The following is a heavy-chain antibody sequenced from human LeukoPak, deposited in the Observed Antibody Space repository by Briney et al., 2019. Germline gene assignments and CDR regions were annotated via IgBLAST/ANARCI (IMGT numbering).Heavy chain of an antibody. CDR2: IYPGDSDT. CDR3: ARLHGSGSYYNFRHFDY. V-gene: IGHV5-51*01. J-gene: IGHJ4*02. D-gene: IGHD3-10*01. CDR1: GYSFTSYW. Sequence: GESLKISCKGSGYSFTSYWIGWVRQMPAKGLEWMGIIYPGDSDTRYSPSFQGQVTISADKSISTAYLQWSSLKASDTAMYYCARLHGSGSYYNFRHFDYWGQGTLVTVSS.